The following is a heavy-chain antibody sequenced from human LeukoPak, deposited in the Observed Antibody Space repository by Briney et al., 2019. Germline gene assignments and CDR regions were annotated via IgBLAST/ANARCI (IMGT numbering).Heavy chain of an antibody. CDR1: GFTFRTCW. D-gene: IGHD2-21*01. CDR3: ARLLGDRTIYDY. J-gene: IGHJ4*02. V-gene: IGHV3-7*01. CDR2: INQGGGDT. Sequence: PGGPLRLSRAASGFTFRTCWMSWVRQAPGKGLEWVASINQGGGDTYYVESVKGRFTISRDNAMNSFFLQMNNLRVEDTAVYYCARLLGDRTIYDYRGQGTLVTVSS.